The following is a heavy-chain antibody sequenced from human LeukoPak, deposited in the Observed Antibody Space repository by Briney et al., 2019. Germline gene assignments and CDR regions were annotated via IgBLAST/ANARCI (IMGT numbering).Heavy chain of an antibody. D-gene: IGHD3-22*01. Sequence: SETLSLTCTVSGGSISSSNHYWGWIRQPPGKGLEWIGRIYTSGSTNYTPSLKSRVTMSVDTSTNQFSLKLSSVTAADTAVYYCARDRRPYYYDSSGYYYFDYWGQGTLVTVSS. J-gene: IGHJ4*02. CDR3: ARDRRPYYYDSSGYYYFDY. V-gene: IGHV4-39*07. CDR1: GGSISSSNHY. CDR2: IYTSGST.